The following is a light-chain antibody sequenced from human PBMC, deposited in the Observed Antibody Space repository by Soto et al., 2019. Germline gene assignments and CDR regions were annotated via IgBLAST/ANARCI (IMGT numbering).Light chain of an antibody. CDR2: DVT. Sequence: QAVLTQPASVSGSPGQSITISCTGTSSDVGGYNYVSWYQHHPGKAPELIIYDVTNRPSGVSNPFSGSKSGNTASLSISGLHPEDEADYYCGSYTTSNTRQIVFVTGTKVTVL. CDR1: SSDVGGYNY. V-gene: IGLV2-14*03. CDR3: GSYTTSNTRQIV. J-gene: IGLJ1*01.